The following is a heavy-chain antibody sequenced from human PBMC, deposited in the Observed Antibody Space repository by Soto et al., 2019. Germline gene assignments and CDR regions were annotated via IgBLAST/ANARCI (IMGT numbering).Heavy chain of an antibody. D-gene: IGHD3-10*01. J-gene: IGHJ5*02. CDR2: IIPIFGTA. CDR1: GGTFSSYA. V-gene: IGHV1-69*13. Sequence: ASVKVSCKASGGTFSSYAISWVRQAPGQGLEWMGGIIPIFGTANYAQKFQGRVTITADESTSTAYMELSSLRSEDTAVYYCARRVRGVSNNWFDPWGQGTLVTVSS. CDR3: ARRVRGVSNNWFDP.